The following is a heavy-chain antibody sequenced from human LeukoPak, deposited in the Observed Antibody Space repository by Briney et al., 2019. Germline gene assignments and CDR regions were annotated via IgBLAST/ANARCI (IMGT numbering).Heavy chain of an antibody. CDR2: INHSGST. CDR1: GGSISSYY. V-gene: IGHV4-34*01. CDR3: ARRLSPGSGLPNDYYYMDV. Sequence: NPSETLSLTCTVSGGSISSYYWSWIRQPPGKGLEWIGEINHSGSTNYNPSLKSRVTISVDTSKNQFSLKLSSVTAADTAVYYCARRLSPGSGLPNDYYYMDVWGKGTTVTISS. D-gene: IGHD3-10*01. J-gene: IGHJ6*03.